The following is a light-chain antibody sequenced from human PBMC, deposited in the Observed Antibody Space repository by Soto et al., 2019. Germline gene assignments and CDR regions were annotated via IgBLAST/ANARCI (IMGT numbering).Light chain of an antibody. CDR1: QGIRND. Sequence: IQMTQSPSSLSASVGDRVTITCRASQGIRNDLGWFQQKPGKAPNLLIYAASSLQSGVPSRFTGSGSSTEFTLTISSLQPDDFAKYYCQQYNSYSFGQGTKVEMK. V-gene: IGKV1-17*01. J-gene: IGKJ1*01. CDR3: QQYNSYS. CDR2: AAS.